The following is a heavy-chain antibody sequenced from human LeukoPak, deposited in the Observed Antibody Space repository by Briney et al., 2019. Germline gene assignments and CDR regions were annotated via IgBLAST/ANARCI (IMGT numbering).Heavy chain of an antibody. CDR2: IRYDGSNK. CDR1: GFTFSSYG. CDR3: AKDLGTMVRGPTDAFDI. V-gene: IGHV3-30*02. J-gene: IGHJ3*02. D-gene: IGHD3-10*01. Sequence: GGSLRLSCAASGFTFSSYGMHWVRQAPGKGLEWVAFIRYDGSNKYYADSVKGRFTISRDNSKNTLYLQMNSLRAEDTAVYYCAKDLGTMVRGPTDAFDIWGQGTMVTVSS.